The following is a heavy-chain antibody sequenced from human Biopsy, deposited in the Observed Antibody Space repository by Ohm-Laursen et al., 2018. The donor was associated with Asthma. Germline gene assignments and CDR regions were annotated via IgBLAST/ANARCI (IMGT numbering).Heavy chain of an antibody. V-gene: IGHV4-31*03. Sequence: SQTPSLTCTVSGGSINIGDYYWSWIRQHPAKGLEWIGHIYYSGSTYYNPSLKSRVSISLDTSKNQFSLSQTSVTAADTAVYYCARTSYGHDGFDPWGQGTLVTVSS. CDR1: GGSINIGDYY. D-gene: IGHD4-17*01. CDR2: IYYSGST. CDR3: ARTSYGHDGFDP. J-gene: IGHJ5*02.